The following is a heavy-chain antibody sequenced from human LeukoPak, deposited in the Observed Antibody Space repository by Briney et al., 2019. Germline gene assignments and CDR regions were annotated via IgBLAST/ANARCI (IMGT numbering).Heavy chain of an antibody. V-gene: IGHV1-2*02. CDR2: INPNSGGT. D-gene: IGHD3-22*01. CDR3: ARSHYDSSGYYYLFDY. Sequence: ASVKVSCKASGYTFTGCYMHWVRQAPGQGLEWMGWINPNSGGTNYAQKFQGRVTMTRDTSISTAYMELSRLRSDDTAVYYCARSHYDSSGYYYLFDYWGQGTLVTVSS. CDR1: GYTFTGCY. J-gene: IGHJ4*02.